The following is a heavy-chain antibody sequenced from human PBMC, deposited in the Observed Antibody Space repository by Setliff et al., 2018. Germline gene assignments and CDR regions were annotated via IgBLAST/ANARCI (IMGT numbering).Heavy chain of an antibody. CDR1: GFTFSHFW. D-gene: IGHD1-26*01. Sequence: GGSLRLSWGVSGFTFSHFWMGWVRQAPGKGLEWVANIKPDGTEEYYVYSVKGRFTISRDNAKNSLYLQTNTWSAEDTAVYYCARDRVGATTRDPWGQGTLVTVSS. CDR2: IKPDGTEE. CDR3: ARDRVGATTRDP. V-gene: IGHV3-7*03. J-gene: IGHJ5*02.